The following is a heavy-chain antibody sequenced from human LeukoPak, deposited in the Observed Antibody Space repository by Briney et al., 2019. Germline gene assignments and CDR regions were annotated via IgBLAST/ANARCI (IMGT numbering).Heavy chain of an antibody. CDR2: INHSGST. D-gene: IGHD2-21*01. Sequence: SETLSLTCAVYGGSFRGYYWSWIRQPPGKGLEWIGEINHSGSTNYNPSLKSRVTISVDTSKKQFTLKLSSVTDADTAVYYCARVVWRYFDYWGQGTLVTVSS. V-gene: IGHV4-34*01. CDR1: GGSFRGYY. J-gene: IGHJ4*02. CDR3: ARVVWRYFDY.